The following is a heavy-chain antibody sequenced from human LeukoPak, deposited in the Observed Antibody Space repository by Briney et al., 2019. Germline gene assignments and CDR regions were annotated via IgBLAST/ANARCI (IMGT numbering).Heavy chain of an antibody. D-gene: IGHD3-16*01. CDR1: GFTFSSYA. V-gene: IGHV3-23*01. Sequence: GRSLRLSCAASGFTFSSYAMTWVRQAPGKGLEWVSTISASGGSTYYADSVKGRFTISRDNSKNTLSLQMNRLRAEDTAVYFCAKNRDYDWGPGDYWGQGTLVTVSS. CDR3: AKNRDYDWGPGDY. J-gene: IGHJ4*02. CDR2: ISASGGST.